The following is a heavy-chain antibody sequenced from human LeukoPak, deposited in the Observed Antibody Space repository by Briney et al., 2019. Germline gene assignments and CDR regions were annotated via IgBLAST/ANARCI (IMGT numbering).Heavy chain of an antibody. CDR1: GGSISSTNYY. J-gene: IGHJ4*02. D-gene: IGHD1-26*01. V-gene: IGHV4-39*07. CDR2: IYYSGST. Sequence: NPSETLSLTCTVSGGSISSTNYYWGWIRQPPGKGLEWIGSIYYSGSTYYNPSLKSRVTISVDTSKNQFSLKLSSVTAADTAVYYCAREVYSGSYGYFDYWGQGTLVTVSS. CDR3: AREVYSGSYGYFDY.